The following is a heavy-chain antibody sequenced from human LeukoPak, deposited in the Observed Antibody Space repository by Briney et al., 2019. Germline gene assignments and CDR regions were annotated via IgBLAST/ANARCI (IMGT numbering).Heavy chain of an antibody. CDR1: GGSISSYY. D-gene: IGHD3-10*01. V-gene: IGHV4-59*01. J-gene: IGHJ6*03. CDR3: ARFYYGSGSYYNNPNYYYYYMDV. CDR2: IHYSGST. Sequence: SETLSLTCTVSGGSISSYYWSWIRQPPGKGLEWIGHIHYSGSTNYNPSLKSRVTISVDTSKNQFSLNLGSVTAADTAVYYCARFYYGSGSYYNNPNYYYYYMDVWGKGTTVTISS.